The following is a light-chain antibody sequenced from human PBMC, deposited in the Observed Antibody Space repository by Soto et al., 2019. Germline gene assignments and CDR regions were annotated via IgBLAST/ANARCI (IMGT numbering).Light chain of an antibody. CDR3: QQYGSSPQT. V-gene: IGKV3-20*01. CDR2: GAS. J-gene: IGKJ1*01. Sequence: EIVLTQSPGTLSLSPWERATLSCRASQSVSSSYLAWYQQKPGQAPRLLIYGASSRATGIPDRFSGSGSGTDFTLTISRLEPEDFAVYYCQQYGSSPQTFGQGTKV. CDR1: QSVSSSY.